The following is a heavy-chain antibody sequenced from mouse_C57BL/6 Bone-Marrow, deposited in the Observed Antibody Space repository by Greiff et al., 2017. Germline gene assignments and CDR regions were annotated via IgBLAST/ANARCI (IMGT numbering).Heavy chain of an antibody. CDR1: GYTFTSYW. J-gene: IGHJ2*01. CDR2: IYPGSGST. CDR3: ARDYYGSSYEDYFDY. Sequence: VQLQQPGAELVKPGASVTMSCKASGYTFTSYWITWVKQRPGQGLEWIGDIYPGSGSTNYNEKFKSKATLTVDTSSNTAYMQLSSLTSQDSAVYYCARDYYGSSYEDYFDYWGQGTTLPVSS. V-gene: IGHV1-55*01. D-gene: IGHD1-1*01.